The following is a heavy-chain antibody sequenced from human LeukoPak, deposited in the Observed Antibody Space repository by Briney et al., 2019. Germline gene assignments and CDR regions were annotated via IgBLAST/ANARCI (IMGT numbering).Heavy chain of an antibody. Sequence: PSETLSLTCAVYGGSFSGYYWSWIRQPPGKGLEWIGEINHSGSTNYNPSLKSRVTISVDTSKNQFSLKLSSVTAADTAVYYCARIRGYSYAYYYYGMDVWGQGTTVTVSS. CDR2: INHSGST. V-gene: IGHV4-34*01. J-gene: IGHJ6*02. CDR1: GGSFSGYY. D-gene: IGHD5-18*01. CDR3: ARIRGYSYAYYYYGMDV.